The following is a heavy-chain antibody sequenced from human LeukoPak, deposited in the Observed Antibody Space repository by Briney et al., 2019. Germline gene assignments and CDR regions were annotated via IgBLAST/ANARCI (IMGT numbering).Heavy chain of an antibody. V-gene: IGHV3-15*07. J-gene: IGHJ4*02. CDR1: GFTFSNAW. D-gene: IGHD3-22*01. Sequence: AGGSLRLSCAASGFTFSNAWMNWVRQAPGKGLEWVGRIKSKTDGGTTDYAAPVKGRFTISRDDSKNTLYLQMNSLRTEDTAVYYCTTGIYYYDSSPLTFWGQGTLVTVSS. CDR2: IKSKTDGGTT. CDR3: TTGIYYYDSSPLTF.